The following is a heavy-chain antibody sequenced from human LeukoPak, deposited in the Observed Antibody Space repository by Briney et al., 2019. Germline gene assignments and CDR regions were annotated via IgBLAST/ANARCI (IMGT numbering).Heavy chain of an antibody. CDR1: GGSVSSGGYY. D-gene: IGHD1-26*01. CDR3: ATTAYYFYVDV. J-gene: IGHJ6*03. CDR2: IYCSGST. V-gene: IGHV4-31*03. Sequence: SQTLSLTCTVSGGSVSSGGYYWSWIRQHPGKGLEWIGYIYCSGSTYYNPSLESRLTISLDTSTNQFSLKLGSVTAADTAVYYCATTAYYFYVDVWGKGTAITVSS.